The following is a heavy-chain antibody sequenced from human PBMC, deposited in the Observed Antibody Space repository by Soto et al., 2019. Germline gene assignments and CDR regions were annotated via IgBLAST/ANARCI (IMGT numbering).Heavy chain of an antibody. Sequence: GGSLRLSCAASGFTFSSYSMNWVRQAPGKGLEWVSYISSSSSTIYYADSVKGRFTISRDNSKNTLYLQMNSLRAEDTAVYYCAASIAVAFDYWGQGTLVTVSS. CDR2: ISSSSSTI. V-gene: IGHV3-48*01. J-gene: IGHJ4*02. CDR1: GFTFSSYS. CDR3: AASIAVAFDY. D-gene: IGHD6-19*01.